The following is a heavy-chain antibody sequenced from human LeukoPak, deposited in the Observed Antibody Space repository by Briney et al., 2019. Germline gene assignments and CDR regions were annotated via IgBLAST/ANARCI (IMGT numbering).Heavy chain of an antibody. V-gene: IGHV3-33*01. CDR3: ARDIPIVGALDY. CDR2: IWYDGSNK. J-gene: IGHJ4*02. Sequence: AGGSLRLSCAASGFTFSSYGMHWVRQAPGKGLEWVAVIWYDGSNKYYADSVKGRFTISRDNSKNTLYLLMNSLRAEDTAVYYCARDIPIVGALDYWGQGTLVTVSS. CDR1: GFTFSSYG. D-gene: IGHD1-26*01.